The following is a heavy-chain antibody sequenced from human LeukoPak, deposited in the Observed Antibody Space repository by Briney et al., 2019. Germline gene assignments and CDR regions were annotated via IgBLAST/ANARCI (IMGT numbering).Heavy chain of an antibody. J-gene: IGHJ6*03. D-gene: IGHD1-1*01. V-gene: IGHV3-53*05. CDR2: IYSGGST. CDR1: GFTVSSNY. Sequence: GGSLRLSCAASGFTVSSNYMSWVRQAPGKGLEWVSVIYSGGSTYYADSVKGRFTISRDNSKNTLYLQMNSLRAEDTAVYYCAKDSGDIYYYYYMDVRGKGTTVTVSS. CDR3: AKDSGDIYYYYYMDV.